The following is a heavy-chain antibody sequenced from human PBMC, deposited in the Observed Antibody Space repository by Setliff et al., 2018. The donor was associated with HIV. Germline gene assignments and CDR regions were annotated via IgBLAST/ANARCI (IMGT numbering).Heavy chain of an antibody. J-gene: IGHJ6*02. Sequence: ASVKVSCKASGYTFTSYYMHWVRQAPGQGLEWMGIINPSSGSTTYAQKFQGRVTMTRDTSTSTVYMELSSLRSQDTAMYYCARGWGGQDSYYYGMDVWGQGTTVTVS. CDR2: INPSSGST. CDR1: GYTFTSYY. V-gene: IGHV1-46*01. D-gene: IGHD3-16*01. CDR3: ARGWGGQDSYYYGMDV.